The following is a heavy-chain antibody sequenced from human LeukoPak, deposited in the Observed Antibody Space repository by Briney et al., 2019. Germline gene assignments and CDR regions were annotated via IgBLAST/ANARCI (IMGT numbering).Heavy chain of an antibody. Sequence: GGSLRLSCAASGFTFSSYGMHWVRQAPGKGLEWVAVISYDGSNKYYADSVKGRFTISRDNSKNTLYLQMNSLRAEDTAVYYCAKGHYDSGSYLRFDYWGQGTLVTVSS. CDR1: GFTFSSYG. CDR2: ISYDGSNK. CDR3: AKGHYDSGSYLRFDY. D-gene: IGHD3-10*01. J-gene: IGHJ4*02. V-gene: IGHV3-30*18.